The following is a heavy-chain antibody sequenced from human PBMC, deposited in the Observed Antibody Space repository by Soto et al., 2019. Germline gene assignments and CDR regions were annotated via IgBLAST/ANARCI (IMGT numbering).Heavy chain of an antibody. J-gene: IGHJ3*02. Sequence: SVKVSCKASGGTFSSYTISWVRQAPGQGLEWMGRIIPILGIANYAQKFQGRVTITADKSTSTAYMELGSLRSEDTAVYYCARGQGGIDGSGGSCLYHDAFDIWGKGTMVTV. CDR1: GGTFSSYT. D-gene: IGHD2-15*01. CDR3: ARGQGGIDGSGGSCLYHDAFDI. V-gene: IGHV1-69*02. CDR2: IIPILGIA.